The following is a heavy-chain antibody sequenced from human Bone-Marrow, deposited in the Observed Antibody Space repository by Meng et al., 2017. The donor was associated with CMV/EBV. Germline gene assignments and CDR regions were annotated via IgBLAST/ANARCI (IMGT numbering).Heavy chain of an antibody. CDR3: ARDPRLGKRYYGMDV. J-gene: IGHJ6*02. Sequence: ETLSLTCTASGCSISSSSYYWGWIRQPPGKGLEWIGSIYYSGSTYYNPSLKSRVTISVDTYNNQFSLELSSVTGADKAAYYCARDPRLGKRYYGMDVWGQGTTVTVSS. CDR1: GCSISSSSYY. V-gene: IGHV4-39*07. CDR2: IYYSGST. D-gene: IGHD6-19*01.